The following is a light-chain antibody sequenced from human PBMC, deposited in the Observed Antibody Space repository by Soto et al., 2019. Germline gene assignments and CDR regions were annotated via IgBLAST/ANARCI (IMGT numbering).Light chain of an antibody. CDR3: QQTYSTIYT. Sequence: DIQMTQSPSALSASVGDRVTITCRASQGIRNDLGWYQQKPGKAPKLLIYDASSLESGVPSRFSGSGSGTDFTLTISSLQPEDFATYYCQQTYSTIYTFGQGTRLEIK. J-gene: IGKJ5*01. CDR2: DAS. CDR1: QGIRND. V-gene: IGKV1-39*01.